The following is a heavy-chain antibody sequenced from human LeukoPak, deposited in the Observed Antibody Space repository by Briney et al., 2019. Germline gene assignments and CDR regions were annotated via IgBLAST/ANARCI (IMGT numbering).Heavy chain of an antibody. CDR3: AGDRELPYYFDY. Sequence: GGSLRLSCAASGFTFSSYAMNWVRQAPGKGLEWVSSISSSSSYIYYADSVKGRFTISRDKAKNSLYLQMNSLRAEDTAVYYCAGDRELPYYFDYWGQGTLVTVSS. V-gene: IGHV3-21*01. CDR2: ISSSSSYI. CDR1: GFTFSSYA. J-gene: IGHJ4*02. D-gene: IGHD3-10*01.